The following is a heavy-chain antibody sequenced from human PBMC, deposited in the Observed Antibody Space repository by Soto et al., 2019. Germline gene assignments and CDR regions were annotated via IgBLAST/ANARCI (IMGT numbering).Heavy chain of an antibody. J-gene: IGHJ5*02. CDR2: IIPIFGTA. CDR3: ANVGYCSSTRCPNTNWFDP. CDR1: GGTFSSYA. V-gene: IGHV1-69*13. D-gene: IGHD2-2*01. Sequence: SVKVSCKASGGTFSSYAISWVRQAPGQGLEWMGGIIPIFGTANYAQKFQGRVTITADESTSTAYMEMSSLRSEDTAVYYCANVGYCSSTRCPNTNWFDPWGQGTVVT.